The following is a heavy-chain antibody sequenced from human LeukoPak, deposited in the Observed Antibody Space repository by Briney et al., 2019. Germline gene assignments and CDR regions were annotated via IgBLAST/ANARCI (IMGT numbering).Heavy chain of an antibody. CDR1: GGTFSSYA. J-gene: IGHJ4*02. Sequence: ASVKVSCKASGGTFSSYAISWVRQAPGQGLEWMGGIIPIFGTANYAQQFQGRVTITTDESTSTAYMELSSLRSEDTAVYYCARGGMGGSGSYRFDYWGQGTLVTVSS. V-gene: IGHV1-69*05. CDR2: IIPIFGTA. D-gene: IGHD3-10*01. CDR3: ARGGMGGSGSYRFDY.